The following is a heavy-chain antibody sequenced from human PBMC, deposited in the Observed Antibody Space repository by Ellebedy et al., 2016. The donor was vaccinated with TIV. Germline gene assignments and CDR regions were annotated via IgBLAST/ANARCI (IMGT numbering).Heavy chain of an antibody. CDR1: GFTFSIHE. CDR3: ARKWGPL. V-gene: IGHV3-48*03. D-gene: IGHD1-26*01. J-gene: IGHJ4*02. CDR2: ISSSGNSI. Sequence: PGGSLRLSCAASGFTFSIHEMNWVRHAPGRVMEWVSYISSSGNSIYYADSVKGRFTIPRDNAKNSLYLQMNSLRAEDTAVYYCARKWGPLWGQGTLVTVSS.